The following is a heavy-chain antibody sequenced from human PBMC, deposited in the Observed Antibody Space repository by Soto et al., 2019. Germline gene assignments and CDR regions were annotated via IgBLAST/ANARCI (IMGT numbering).Heavy chain of an antibody. J-gene: IGHJ3*02. CDR3: AREIETGFTYGSDPFDI. D-gene: IGHD5-18*01. Sequence: GESLKISCQGSGYRFTSYWIAWVRQVPGKGLEWMGSIYPGDSDTRYSPSFEGQVSISADKSINTAYLRWRSLKASDTAMYYCAREIETGFTYGSDPFDIWGQGTTVPVSS. V-gene: IGHV5-51*01. CDR2: IYPGDSDT. CDR1: GYRFTSYW.